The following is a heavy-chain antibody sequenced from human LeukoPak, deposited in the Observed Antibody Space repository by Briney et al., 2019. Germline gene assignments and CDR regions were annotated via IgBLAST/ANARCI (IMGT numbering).Heavy chain of an antibody. V-gene: IGHV3-74*01. CDR2: INSDGSST. Sequence: GGSLRLSCAASGFTFSSYWMHWVRQAPGKGLVWVSRINSDGSSTSYADSVKGRLTNSKNNAKNTLYLQMNSLRAEDTAVYYGARGELLRCGWGQGTLVTVSS. CDR3: ARGELLRCG. J-gene: IGHJ4*02. CDR1: GFTFSSYW. D-gene: IGHD3-10*01.